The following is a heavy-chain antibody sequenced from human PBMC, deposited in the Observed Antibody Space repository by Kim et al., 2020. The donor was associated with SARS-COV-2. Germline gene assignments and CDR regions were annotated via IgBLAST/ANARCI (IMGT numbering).Heavy chain of an antibody. Sequence: SETLSLTCSVSGGSINSGAYYWGWVRQPPGKGLEWLATSYHTGKTFYSASLKARVSMSMDPSKNQLSLRLGSVTAADTATYFCARSIAVAGLYYFD. CDR1: GGSINSGAYY. J-gene: IGHJ4*01. V-gene: IGHV4-39*01. CDR2: SYHTGKT. CDR3: ARSIAVAGLYYFD. D-gene: IGHD6-19*01.